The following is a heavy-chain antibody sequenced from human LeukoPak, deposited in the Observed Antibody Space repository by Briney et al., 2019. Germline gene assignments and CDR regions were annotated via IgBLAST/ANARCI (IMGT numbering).Heavy chain of an antibody. J-gene: IGHJ4*02. Sequence: GGSLRLSCAASGFTFSNYAIHWVRQAPGKGLEWVAVISYDGTNKYYADSAKGRFTISRDNSKNTLYLQMNSLRAEDAAVYYCARETGSAVASTDFDSWGQGTLVTVSS. CDR2: ISYDGTNK. V-gene: IGHV3-30-3*01. D-gene: IGHD2-15*01. CDR3: ARETGSAVASTDFDS. CDR1: GFTFSNYA.